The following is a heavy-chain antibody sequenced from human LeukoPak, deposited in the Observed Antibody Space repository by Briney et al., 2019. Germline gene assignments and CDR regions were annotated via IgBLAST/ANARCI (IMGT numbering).Heavy chain of an antibody. V-gene: IGHV3-7*01. CDR2: IKEDGSEK. Sequence: GGSLRLSCAASGFTLSSYWMSWVRQAPGKGLEWVANIKEDGSEKYYVDSVKGRFTISRDNAKNSLYLQMNSLRAEDTAVYYCARDRAHNSWSDYWGQGTLVTVSS. D-gene: IGHD6-13*01. CDR3: ARDRAHNSWSDY. J-gene: IGHJ4*02. CDR1: GFTLSSYW.